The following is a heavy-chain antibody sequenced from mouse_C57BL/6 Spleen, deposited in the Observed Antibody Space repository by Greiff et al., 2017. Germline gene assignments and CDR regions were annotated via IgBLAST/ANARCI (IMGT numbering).Heavy chain of an antibody. D-gene: IGHD1-1*01. CDR3: ARGGFITTVVPDYFDY. V-gene: IGHV1-72*01. CDR2: IDPNSGGT. Sequence: QVQLQQPGAELVKPGASVKLSCKASGYTFTRYWMHWVKQRPGRGLEWIGRIDPNSGGTKYNEKFKSKATLTVDKPSSTAYMQLSSLTSEDSAVYYCARGGFITTVVPDYFDYGGQGTTLTVSS. J-gene: IGHJ2*01. CDR1: GYTFTRYW.